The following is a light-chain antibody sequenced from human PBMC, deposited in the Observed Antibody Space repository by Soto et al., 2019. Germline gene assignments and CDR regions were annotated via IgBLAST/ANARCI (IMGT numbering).Light chain of an antibody. Sequence: GDRVTITCRASQSISSYLNWYQQKPGKAPKLLIYAASSLQSGVPSRFSGSGSGTDVTLTISSLQPEDVATYSCQQRYSNPWTFGQGTKVDNK. V-gene: IGKV1-39*01. J-gene: IGKJ1*01. CDR2: AAS. CDR3: QQRYSNPWT. CDR1: QSISSY.